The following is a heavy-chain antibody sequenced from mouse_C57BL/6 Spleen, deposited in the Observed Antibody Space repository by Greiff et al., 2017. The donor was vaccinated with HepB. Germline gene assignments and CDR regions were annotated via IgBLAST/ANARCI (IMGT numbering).Heavy chain of an antibody. V-gene: IGHV1-81*01. CDR1: GYTFTSYG. CDR2: IYPRSGNT. D-gene: IGHD2-1*01. Sequence: QVQLKESGAELARPGASVKLSCKASGYTFTSYGISWVKQRTGQGLEWIGEIYPRSGNTYYNEKFKGKATLTADKSSSTAYMELRSLTSEDSAVYFCARSPSGYGNSHFAYWGQGTTLTVSS. CDR3: ARSPSGYGNSHFAY. J-gene: IGHJ2*01.